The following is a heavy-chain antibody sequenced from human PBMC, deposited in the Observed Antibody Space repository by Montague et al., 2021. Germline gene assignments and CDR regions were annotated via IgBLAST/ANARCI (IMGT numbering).Heavy chain of an antibody. J-gene: IGHJ4*02. CDR2: SSGAGADT. D-gene: IGHD1-1*01. V-gene: IGHV3-23*01. Sequence: CAGSGFTLDSYMMSWVRQAPGKGLEWVSASSGAGADTYYADSVKGRFTISRDNSKNTLYLQMDSLRDDDTAVYYCARDGYNWIPYDYWGQGTLVTVSS. CDR3: ARDGYNWIPYDY. CDR1: GFTLDSYM.